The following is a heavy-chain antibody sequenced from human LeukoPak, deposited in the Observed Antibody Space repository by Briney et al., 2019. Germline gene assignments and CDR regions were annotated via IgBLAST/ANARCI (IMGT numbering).Heavy chain of an antibody. J-gene: IGHJ4*02. D-gene: IGHD2-21*02. CDR1: GGSISSSSYY. Sequence: SETLSLTCTLSGGSISSSSYYWGWIRQPPGKGLEWIGSIYYSGSTYYNPSLKSRVTISVDTSKNQFSLKLSSVTAADTAVYYCGREIVVVTAFDYWGQGTLVTVSS. CDR2: IYYSGST. CDR3: GREIVVVTAFDY. V-gene: IGHV4-39*01.